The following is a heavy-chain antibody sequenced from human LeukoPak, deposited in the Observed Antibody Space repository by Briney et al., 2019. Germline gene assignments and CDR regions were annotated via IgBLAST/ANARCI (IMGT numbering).Heavy chain of an antibody. D-gene: IGHD5-24*01. V-gene: IGHV5-51*01. CDR1: GYSFTSYW. J-gene: IGHJ5*02. CDR3: ARRVEMATITNWFDP. Sequence: GESLKISCRGSGYSFTSYWIGWVRQMPGKGLEGMGIIYPGDSDTRYSPSFQGQVTISADKSISTAYLQWSSLKASDTAMYYCARRVEMATITNWFDPWGQGTLVSVSS. CDR2: IYPGDSDT.